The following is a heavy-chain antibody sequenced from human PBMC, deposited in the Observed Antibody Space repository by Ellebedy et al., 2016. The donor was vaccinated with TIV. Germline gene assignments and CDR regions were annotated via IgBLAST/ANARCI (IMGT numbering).Heavy chain of an antibody. D-gene: IGHD3-10*01. CDR3: ARNTMVRGVIIPGGWDY. CDR2: IIPIFGTA. CDR1: GGTFSSYA. V-gene: IGHV1-69*13. J-gene: IGHJ4*02. Sequence: SVKVSXXASGGTFSSYAISWVRQAPGQGLEWMGGIIPIFGTANYAQKFQGRVTITADESTSTAYMELSSLRSEDTAVYYCARNTMVRGVIIPGGWDYWGQGTLVTVSS.